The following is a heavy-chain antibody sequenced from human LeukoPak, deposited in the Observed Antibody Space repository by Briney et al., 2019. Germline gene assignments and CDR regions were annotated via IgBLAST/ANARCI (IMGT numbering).Heavy chain of an antibody. CDR2: INHSGST. CDR1: GGSFSGYY. Sequence: ETLSLTCAVYGGSFSGYYWSWIRQPPGKGLEWIGEINHSGSTNYNPSLKSGGTISVDTSKNKFSLKLISVTAADTAVYYCATLSTTVTTDPWFDPWGQGTLVTVSS. J-gene: IGHJ5*02. V-gene: IGHV4-34*01. CDR3: ATLSTTVTTDPWFDP. D-gene: IGHD4-17*01.